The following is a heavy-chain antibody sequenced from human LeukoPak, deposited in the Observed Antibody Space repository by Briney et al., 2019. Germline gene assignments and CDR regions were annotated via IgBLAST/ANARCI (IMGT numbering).Heavy chain of an antibody. Sequence: GGSLRLSCAASGFTFSSYGMHWVRQAPGKGLEWVAVIWYDGSNKYYADSVKGRFTISRDNSRNTLYLQMNSLRVEDTAIYYCAKGAYTSGWSWGQGTLVTVSS. CDR2: IWYDGSNK. D-gene: IGHD6-19*01. V-gene: IGHV3-33*06. CDR3: AKGAYTSGWS. J-gene: IGHJ5*02. CDR1: GFTFSSYG.